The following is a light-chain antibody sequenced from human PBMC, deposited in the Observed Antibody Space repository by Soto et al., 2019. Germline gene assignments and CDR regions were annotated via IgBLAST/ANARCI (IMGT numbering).Light chain of an antibody. V-gene: IGKV3-15*01. CDR3: QQYNNWPPIT. CDR2: AAS. CDR1: QSVSGN. Sequence: EIVMTQSPATLSVSPGERATLSCRASQSVSGNLAWYQQKPGQAPRLLIYAASTRATGIPARFSGSGSGTEFTLAISSLQSEDFAVYYCQQYNNWPPITFGPGTKVDIK. J-gene: IGKJ3*01.